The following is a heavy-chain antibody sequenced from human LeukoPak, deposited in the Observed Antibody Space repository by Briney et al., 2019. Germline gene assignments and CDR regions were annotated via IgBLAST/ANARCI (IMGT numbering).Heavy chain of an antibody. J-gene: IGHJ5*02. CDR1: GYTFTGYY. D-gene: IGHD6-13*01. V-gene: IGHV1-2*02. CDR3: ARDLLQQHLVHHWFDP. CDR2: INPNSGGT. Sequence: PKASVKVSCKASGYTFTGYYMHWVRQAPGQGLEWMGWINPNSGGTNYAQNFQGRVTMTRDTSISTAYVELSRLRSDDTAIYYCARDLLQQHLVHHWFDPWGQGTLVTVSS.